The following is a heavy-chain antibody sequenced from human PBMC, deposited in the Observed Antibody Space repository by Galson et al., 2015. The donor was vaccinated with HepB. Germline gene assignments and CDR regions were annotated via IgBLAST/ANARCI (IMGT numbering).Heavy chain of an antibody. D-gene: IGHD3-10*01. CDR3: ATGTNYGSGQTKTLNNYYYGMDV. J-gene: IGHJ6*02. CDR2: FDPEDGET. Sequence: SVKVSCKVSGYTLTELSMHWVRQAPGKGLEWMGGFDPEDGETIYAQKFQGRVTMTEDTSTDTAYMELSSLRSEDTAVYYCATGTNYGSGQTKTLNNYYYGMDVWGQGTTVTVSS. V-gene: IGHV1-24*01. CDR1: GYTLTELS.